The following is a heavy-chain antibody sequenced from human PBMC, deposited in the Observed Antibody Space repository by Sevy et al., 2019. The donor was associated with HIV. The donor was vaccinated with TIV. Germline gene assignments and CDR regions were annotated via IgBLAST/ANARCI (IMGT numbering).Heavy chain of an antibody. D-gene: IGHD6-13*01. Sequence: SETLSLTCTVSGGSISSGSYYWSWIRQPAGKGLEWIGRIYTSGSTNYNPSLKSRVTISVDTSKNQFSLKLGSVTAADTAVYYCARASFIAAAGNIRQGVQYFDYWGQGTLVTVSS. J-gene: IGHJ4*02. CDR1: GGSISSGSYY. CDR3: ARASFIAAAGNIRQGVQYFDY. CDR2: IYTSGST. V-gene: IGHV4-61*02.